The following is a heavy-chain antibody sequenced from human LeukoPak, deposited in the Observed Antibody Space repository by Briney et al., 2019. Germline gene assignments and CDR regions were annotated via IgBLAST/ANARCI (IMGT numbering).Heavy chain of an antibody. CDR1: GGTFSSYA. CDR2: IIPIFGTA. Sequence: GASAKVSCKASGGTFSSYAISWVRQAPGQGLEWMGGIIPIFGTANYAQKLQGRVTMTTDTSTSTAYMELRSLRSDDTAVYYCARAAHYDILTGYYKGDAFDIWGQGTMVTVSS. V-gene: IGHV1-69*05. CDR3: ARAAHYDILTGYYKGDAFDI. D-gene: IGHD3-9*01. J-gene: IGHJ3*02.